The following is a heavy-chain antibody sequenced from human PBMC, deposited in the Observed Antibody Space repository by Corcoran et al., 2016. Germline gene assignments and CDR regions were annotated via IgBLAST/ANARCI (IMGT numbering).Heavy chain of an antibody. Sequence: EVQLVESGGGLVKPGGSLRLSCAASGFIFSTYSMNWVRQAPGKGLEWVSSISTSRDYIYYADSVKGRFTISRDNAKNSLYLQMNSLRAEDTAVYFCARDAKSGYSGYGFDSWGQGTLVTVSS. CDR3: ARDAKSGYSGYGFDS. D-gene: IGHD5-12*01. CDR1: GFIFSTYS. CDR2: ISTSRDYI. V-gene: IGHV3-21*01. J-gene: IGHJ4*02.